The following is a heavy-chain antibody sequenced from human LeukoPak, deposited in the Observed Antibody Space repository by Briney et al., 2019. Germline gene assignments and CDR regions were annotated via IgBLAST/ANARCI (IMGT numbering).Heavy chain of an antibody. CDR3: ARRTTGMKWFDY. V-gene: IGHV5-51*01. Sequence: GESLKISCKGSGYRFTNCWIGWVRQMPGKGLEWMGIIYPGDSDTRYSPSFQGQVTISVDKSISTAHLQWSSLKASDTAMYYCARRTTGMKWFDYWGQGTLVTVSS. CDR2: IYPGDSDT. J-gene: IGHJ4*02. CDR1: GYRFTNCW. D-gene: IGHD1-1*01.